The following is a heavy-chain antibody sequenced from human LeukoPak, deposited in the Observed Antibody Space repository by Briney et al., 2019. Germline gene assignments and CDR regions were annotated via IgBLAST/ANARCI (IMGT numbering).Heavy chain of an antibody. CDR2: TRQDGSEK. D-gene: IGHD4-11*01. V-gene: IGHV3-7*03. CDR1: GFTFSNYW. Sequence: GGSLRLSCAASGFTFSNYWMSWVRQAPGKGLEWVANTRQDGSEKYYVDSVKGRFTISRDNAKNSLYLQMNSLRAEDTAVYYCAKGDYREDRMHDYWGQGTLVTVSS. CDR3: AKGDYREDRMHDY. J-gene: IGHJ4*02.